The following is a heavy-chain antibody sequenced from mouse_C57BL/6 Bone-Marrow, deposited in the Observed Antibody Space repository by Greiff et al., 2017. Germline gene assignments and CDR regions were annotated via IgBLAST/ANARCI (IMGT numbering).Heavy chain of an antibody. V-gene: IGHV1-22*01. Sequence: EVKLQESGPELVKPGASVKMSCKASGYTFTDYNMHWVKQSHGKSLEWIGYINPNNGGTSYNQKFKGKATLTVNKSSSTAYMELRSLTSEDSAVYYCARPNVPYYYGSSYWYFDVWGTGTTVTVSS. CDR3: ARPNVPYYYGSSYWYFDV. CDR1: GYTFTDYN. J-gene: IGHJ1*03. D-gene: IGHD1-1*01. CDR2: INPNNGGT.